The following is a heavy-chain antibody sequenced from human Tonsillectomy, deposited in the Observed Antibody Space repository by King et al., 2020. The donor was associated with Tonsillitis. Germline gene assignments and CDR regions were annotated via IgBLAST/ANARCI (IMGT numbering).Heavy chain of an antibody. CDR1: GGSVSSGSYY. D-gene: IGHD3-10*01. J-gene: IGHJ2*01. V-gene: IGHV4-61*01. CDR3: ARDLLGRGTMVRVENWYFDL. Sequence: QLQESGPGLVKPSETLSLTCTVSGGSVSSGSYYWSWIRQPPGKGLEWIGYIYYSGSTNYNPSLKSRVTISVDTSKNQFSLKLGSETAADTAVYYCARDLLGRGTMVRVENWYFDLWGRGTLVTVSS. CDR2: IYYSGST.